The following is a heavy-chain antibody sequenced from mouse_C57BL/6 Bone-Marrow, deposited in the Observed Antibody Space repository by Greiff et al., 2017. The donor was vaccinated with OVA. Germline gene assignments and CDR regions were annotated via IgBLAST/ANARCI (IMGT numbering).Heavy chain of an antibody. J-gene: IGHJ2*01. V-gene: IGHV1-4*01. CDR3: ARGSCAFDY. CDR2: INPSSGST. CDR1: GYTFTSYT. D-gene: IGHD1-1*02. Sequence: VQLMESGAELARPGASVKLSCKASGYTFTSYTMHWVKQRPGQGLEWIGYINPSSGSTKYNQKFKGKATLTADKSSSTAYMQLSSLTSEDSAVYYCARGSCAFDYWGQGTTLTVSS.